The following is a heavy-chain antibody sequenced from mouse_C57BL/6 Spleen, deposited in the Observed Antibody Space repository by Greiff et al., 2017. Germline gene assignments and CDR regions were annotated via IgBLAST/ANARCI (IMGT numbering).Heavy chain of an antibody. D-gene: IGHD2-3*01. J-gene: IGHJ4*01. CDR1: GFTFSSYA. V-gene: IGHV5-9-1*02. CDR3: TRDDGYSYYYAMDY. Sequence: EVHLVESGEGLVKPGGSLKLSCAASGFTFSSYAMSWVRQTPEKRLEWVAYISSGGDYIYYADTVKGRFTISRDNARNTLYLQMSSLKSEDTAMYYCTRDDGYSYYYAMDYWGQGTSVTVSS. CDR2: ISSGGDYI.